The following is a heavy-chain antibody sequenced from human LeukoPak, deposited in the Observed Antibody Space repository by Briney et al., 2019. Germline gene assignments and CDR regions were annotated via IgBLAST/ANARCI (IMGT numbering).Heavy chain of an antibody. J-gene: IGHJ6*03. CDR2: INWNGGST. CDR1: GFTFDDYG. CDR3: ARWSGPPYYYYYYMDV. V-gene: IGHV3-20*04. D-gene: IGHD3-3*01. Sequence: GGSLRLSCAASGFTFDDYGMSWVRQAPGKGLEWVSGINWNGGSTGYADSVKGRFTISRDNAKNSLYLQMNGLRAEDTALYYCARWSGPPYYYYYYMDVWGKGTTVTVSS.